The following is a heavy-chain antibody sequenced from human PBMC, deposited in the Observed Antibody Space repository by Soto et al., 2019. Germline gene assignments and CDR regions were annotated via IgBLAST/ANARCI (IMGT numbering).Heavy chain of an antibody. J-gene: IGHJ5*02. CDR3: ARENPLNWGGRFDP. Sequence: SETLSLTCVVSGDSMTSGSYYWSWVRQPPGKGLEWLGNIYYRGATSHNPSLKGRLLISADTSRNQFSLELASVTAADTAVYYCARENPLNWGGRFDPWGQGILVTVS. V-gene: IGHV4-30-4*01. CDR2: IYYRGAT. CDR1: GDSMTSGSYY. D-gene: IGHD2-21*01.